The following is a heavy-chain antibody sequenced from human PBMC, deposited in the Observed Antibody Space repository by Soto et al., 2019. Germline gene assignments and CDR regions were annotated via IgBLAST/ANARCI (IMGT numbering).Heavy chain of an antibody. CDR3: ARDFGVAVPYYYYGMDV. Sequence: QVQLVESGGGVVQPGRSLRLSCAASGFTFSSYAMHWVRQAPGKGLEWVAVISYDGSNKYYADSVKGRFTISRDNSKKTLYLQMNSLRAEDTAVYYCARDFGVAVPYYYYGMDVWGQGTTVTVSS. D-gene: IGHD3-3*01. CDR1: GFTFSSYA. CDR2: ISYDGSNK. J-gene: IGHJ6*02. V-gene: IGHV3-30-3*01.